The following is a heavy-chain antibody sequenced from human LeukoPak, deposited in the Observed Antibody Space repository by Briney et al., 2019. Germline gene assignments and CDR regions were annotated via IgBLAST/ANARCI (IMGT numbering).Heavy chain of an antibody. CDR2: IRSKVFGGTT. V-gene: IGHV3-49*04. Sequence: HPGGSLRLSCTASGFAFGDYAMSWVRQGPGKGLEWVGFIRSKVFGGTTEYAASVKGRFTISRDDSKSIAYLQVNSLKTEDTAVYYCARDLVAVAGDYYYYAMDVWGQGTTVTVSS. J-gene: IGHJ6*02. D-gene: IGHD6-19*01. CDR3: ARDLVAVAGDYYYYAMDV. CDR1: GFAFGDYA.